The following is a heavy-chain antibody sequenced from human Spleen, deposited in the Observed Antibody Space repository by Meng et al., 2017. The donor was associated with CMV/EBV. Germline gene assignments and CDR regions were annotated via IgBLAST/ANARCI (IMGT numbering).Heavy chain of an antibody. CDR3: ARAYSSSSKFVDY. Sequence: ASVKVSCKASGYTFTSYDINWVRQATGQGLEWMGWMNPNSGNTGYAQKFQGRVTITRNTSISTAYMELSSLRSEDTAVYYCARAYSSSSKFVDYWGQGTLVTVSS. CDR1: GYTFTSYD. CDR2: MNPNSGNT. D-gene: IGHD6-6*01. V-gene: IGHV1-8*03. J-gene: IGHJ4*02.